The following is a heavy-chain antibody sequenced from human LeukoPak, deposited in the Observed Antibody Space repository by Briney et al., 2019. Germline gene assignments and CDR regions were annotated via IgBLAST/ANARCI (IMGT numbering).Heavy chain of an antibody. Sequence: PSETLSLTCTVSGGSISSYYWSWIRQPPGKGLEWIGYIYYSGSTNYNPSLKSRVTISVDTSKNQFSLKLSSVTAADTAVYYCASGYPHFDYWGQGTLVTVSP. D-gene: IGHD3-22*01. J-gene: IGHJ4*02. CDR3: ASGYPHFDY. CDR2: IYYSGST. CDR1: GGSISSYY. V-gene: IGHV4-59*08.